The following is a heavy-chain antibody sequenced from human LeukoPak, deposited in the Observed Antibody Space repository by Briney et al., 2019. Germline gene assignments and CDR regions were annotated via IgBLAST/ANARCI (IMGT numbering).Heavy chain of an antibody. CDR1: GFTFSSYG. V-gene: IGHV3-33*01. CDR3: AREGPRGNSQFDY. CDR2: IWYDGSNK. D-gene: IGHD2/OR15-2a*01. J-gene: IGHJ4*02. Sequence: GGSLRLSCAASGFTFSSYGMHWVRQAPGKGLEWVALIWYDGSNKYYTDSVKGRPTISRDNSKNTLYLRMNSLRAEDTAIYYCAREGPRGNSQFDYWGQGTLVTVSS.